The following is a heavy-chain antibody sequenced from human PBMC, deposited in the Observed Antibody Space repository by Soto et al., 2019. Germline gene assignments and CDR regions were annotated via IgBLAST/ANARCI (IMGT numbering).Heavy chain of an antibody. V-gene: IGHV3-30*18. J-gene: IGHJ6*02. CDR2: ISYDGSNK. D-gene: IGHD3-3*01. CDR3: AKMGSDFWSGYGDYYYYGMDV. Sequence: SLRLSCAASGFTFSSYGMHWVRQAPGKGLEWVAVISYDGSNKYYADSVKGRFTISRDNSKNTLYLQMNSLRAEDTAVYYCAKMGSDFWSGYGDYYYYGMDVWGQGTTVTVSS. CDR1: GFTFSSYG.